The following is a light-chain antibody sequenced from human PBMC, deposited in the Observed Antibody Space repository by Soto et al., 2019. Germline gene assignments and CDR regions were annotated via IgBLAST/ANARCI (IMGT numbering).Light chain of an antibody. CDR3: SSYTSSDTLYV. V-gene: IGLV1-44*01. Sequence: QSVLTQPPSASGTPGQRVTISCSGSRSNIGSNTVNWYQQLPGTSPKLLIYSNNQRPSGVPDRFSGSKFGNTASLTISGLQAEDEADYFCSSYTSSDTLYVFGSGTKLTVL. J-gene: IGLJ1*01. CDR2: SNN. CDR1: RSNIGSNT.